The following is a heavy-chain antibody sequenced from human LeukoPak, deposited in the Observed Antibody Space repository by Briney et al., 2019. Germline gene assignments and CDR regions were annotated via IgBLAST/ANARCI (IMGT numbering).Heavy chain of an antibody. Sequence: ASVKVSCKVSGYTLTELSTHWVRQAPGKGLEWMGGFDPEDGETIYAQKFQGRVTMTEDTSTDTAYMELSSLRSEDTAVYYCATPTIVGATNLDYWGQGTLVTVSS. CDR2: FDPEDGET. J-gene: IGHJ4*02. CDR1: GYTLTELS. D-gene: IGHD1-26*01. CDR3: ATPTIVGATNLDY. V-gene: IGHV1-24*01.